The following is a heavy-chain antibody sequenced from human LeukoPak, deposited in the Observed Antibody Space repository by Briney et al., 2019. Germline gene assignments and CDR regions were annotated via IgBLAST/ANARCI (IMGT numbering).Heavy chain of an antibody. CDR1: GGSISSSSYY. CDR2: IYYSGST. CDR3: AELYSSGWLVY. V-gene: IGHV4-39*01. Sequence: SETLSLTCTVSGGSISSSSYYWGWIRQPPGKGLEWIGSIYYSGSTYYNPSLKSRVTISVDTSKNQFSLKLSPVTAADTAVYYCAELYSSGWLVYWGQGTLVTVSS. D-gene: IGHD6-19*01. J-gene: IGHJ4*02.